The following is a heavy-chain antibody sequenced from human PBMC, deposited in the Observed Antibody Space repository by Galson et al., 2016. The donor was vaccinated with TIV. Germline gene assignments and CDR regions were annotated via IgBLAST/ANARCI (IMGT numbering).Heavy chain of an antibody. D-gene: IGHD4-17*01. V-gene: IGHV3-15*01. J-gene: IGHJ3*01. Sequence: SLRLSCAVSGFIFSNAWMTWVRQAPGKGLEWVGRMRSYFDGGTIDYAAPVKGRFTISRDDSKKELFLQMNSLKIDDTAVYFCATGAYGDYLGSDSLDVWGQGTKVTVS. CDR3: ATGAYGDYLGSDSLDV. CDR2: MRSYFDGGTI. CDR1: GFIFSNAW.